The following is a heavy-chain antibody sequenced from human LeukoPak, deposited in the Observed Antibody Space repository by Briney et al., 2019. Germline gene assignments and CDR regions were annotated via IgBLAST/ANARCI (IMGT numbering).Heavy chain of an antibody. CDR2: ISSSSSYI. V-gene: IGHV3-21*01. CDR3: ARLGATWFTDY. J-gene: IGHJ4*02. D-gene: IGHD1-26*01. CDR1: GFTFSSYS. Sequence: GGSLRLSCAASGFTFSSYSMNWVRQAPGKGLEWVSSISSSSSYIYYADSVKGRFTISRDNAKNSLYLQMNSLRAEDTAVYYCARLGATWFTDYWGQGTLVTVAS.